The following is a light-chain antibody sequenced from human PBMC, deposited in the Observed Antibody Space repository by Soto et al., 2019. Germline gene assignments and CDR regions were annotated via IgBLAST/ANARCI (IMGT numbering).Light chain of an antibody. CDR3: SSYTSSNTLV. CDR1: SSDVGGYNY. J-gene: IGLJ2*01. CDR2: EVN. Sequence: QSVLTQPASVSGSPGQSITISCTRSSSDVGGYNYVSWYQQHPGKAPKVMIYEVNNRPSGVSNRFSGSKSGNTASLTISGLQADDEADYYCSSYTSSNTLVFGGGTKLTVL. V-gene: IGLV2-14*01.